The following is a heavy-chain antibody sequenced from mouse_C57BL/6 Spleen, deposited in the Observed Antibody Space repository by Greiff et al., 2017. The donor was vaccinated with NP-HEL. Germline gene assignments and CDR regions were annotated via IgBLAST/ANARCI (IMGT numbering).Heavy chain of an antibody. CDR2: IDPSDSET. J-gene: IGHJ2*01. CDR3: ARRGGDYYGSREVYFDY. D-gene: IGHD1-1*01. Sequence: QVQLKQSGAELVRPGSSVKLSCKASGYTFTSYWMHWVKQRPIQGLEWIGNIDPSDSETHYNQKFKDKATLTVDKSSSTAYMQLSSLTSEDSAVYYCARRGGDYYGSREVYFDYWGQGTTLTVSS. CDR1: GYTFTSYW. V-gene: IGHV1-52*01.